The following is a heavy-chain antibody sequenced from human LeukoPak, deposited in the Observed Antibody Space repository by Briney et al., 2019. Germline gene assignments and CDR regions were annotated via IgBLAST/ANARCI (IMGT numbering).Heavy chain of an antibody. J-gene: IGHJ4*02. CDR3: ARGGTPPLRYFDWSPFDY. Sequence: KSSETLSLTCAVYGGSFSGYYWSWIRQPPGKGLEWIGEINHSGSTNYNPSLESRVTISVDTSKNQFSLKLSSVTAADTAVYYCARGGTPPLRYFDWSPFDYWGQGTLVTVSS. CDR1: GGSFSGYY. D-gene: IGHD3-9*01. CDR2: INHSGST. V-gene: IGHV4-34*01.